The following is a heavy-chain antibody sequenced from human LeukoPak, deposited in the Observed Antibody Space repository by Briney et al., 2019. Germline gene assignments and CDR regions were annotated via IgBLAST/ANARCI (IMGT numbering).Heavy chain of an antibody. CDR1: GFTFSTYD. J-gene: IGHJ5*02. Sequence: GGSLRLSCAASGFTFSTYDMHLVRQATGKGLEWVSAIGTAGDTYYPGSVKGRFTISRENAKNSLYLQMNSLRAGDTALYYCVREGGSDWYSGWFDPWGQGTQVTVSS. V-gene: IGHV3-13*01. D-gene: IGHD6-19*01. CDR2: IGTAGDT. CDR3: VREGGSDWYSGWFDP.